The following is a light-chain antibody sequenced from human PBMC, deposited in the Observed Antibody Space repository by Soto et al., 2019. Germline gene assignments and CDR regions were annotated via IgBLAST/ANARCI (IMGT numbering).Light chain of an antibody. CDR3: QQYHNWPA. CDR2: GAA. V-gene: IGKV3-15*01. Sequence: EIVMTQSPSTLSVSPGERVTLSCRASRSVSSYLAWYQQKPGQAPRLLIYGAATRATGIPARFSGSGSGTEFTLTISSLQSEDFAVYYCQQYHNWPAFGQGTRLEIK. J-gene: IGKJ5*01. CDR1: RSVSSY.